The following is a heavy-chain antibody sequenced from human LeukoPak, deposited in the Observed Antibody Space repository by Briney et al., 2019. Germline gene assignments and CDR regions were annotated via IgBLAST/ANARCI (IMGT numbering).Heavy chain of an antibody. D-gene: IGHD2-2*01. CDR3: AKGRCSTVRDFYHLVV. Sequence: GGSLRLSCAASGFTFSTYDMNWVRQAPGKGLEWVSSISGGGESTHYADSVKGRFTISRDNSTNTLYLQMNSLRAEDTDVYYCAKGRCSTVRDFYHLVVWGKGTTVTVSS. CDR2: ISGGGEST. V-gene: IGHV3-23*01. CDR1: GFTFSTYD. J-gene: IGHJ6*03.